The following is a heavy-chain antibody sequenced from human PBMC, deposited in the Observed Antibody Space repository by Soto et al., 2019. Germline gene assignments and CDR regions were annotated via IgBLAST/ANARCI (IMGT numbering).Heavy chain of an antibody. D-gene: IGHD3-10*01. Sequence: GGSLRLSCAASGFTFSSYSMNWVRQAPGKGLEWVSSISSSSSYIYYADSVKGRFTISRDNAKNSLYLQMNSLRAEDTAVYYCARDPPRVWFGESPFDYWGQGTLVTVSS. CDR3: ARDPPRVWFGESPFDY. CDR1: GFTFSSYS. J-gene: IGHJ4*02. V-gene: IGHV3-21*01. CDR2: ISSSSSYI.